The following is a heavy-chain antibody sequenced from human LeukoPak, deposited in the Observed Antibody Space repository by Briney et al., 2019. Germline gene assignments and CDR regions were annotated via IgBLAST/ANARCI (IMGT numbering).Heavy chain of an antibody. CDR2: ISWNSGSI. CDR1: GFTFDDYA. V-gene: IGHV3-9*01. D-gene: IGHD6-19*01. CDR3: AKDKGSGWSPYYFDY. J-gene: IGHJ4*02. Sequence: GGSLRLSCAASGFTFDDYAVHWVRQAPGKGLEWVSGISWNSGSIGYADSVKGRFTISRDNAKNSLYLQMNSLRAEDTALYYCAKDKGSGWSPYYFDYWGQGTLVTVSS.